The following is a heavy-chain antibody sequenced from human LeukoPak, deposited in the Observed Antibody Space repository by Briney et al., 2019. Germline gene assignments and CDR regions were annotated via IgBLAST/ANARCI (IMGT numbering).Heavy chain of an antibody. J-gene: IGHJ4*02. CDR2: ISYDGSNK. V-gene: IGHV3-30*03. CDR1: GFTFSSYG. D-gene: IGHD6-13*01. Sequence: GGSLRLSCAASGFTFSSYGMHWVRQAPGKGLEWVAVISYDGSNKYYADSVKGRFTISRDNSKNTLYLQMNSLRAEDTAVYYCAAGYSSSPYWGQGTLVTVSS. CDR3: AAGYSSSPY.